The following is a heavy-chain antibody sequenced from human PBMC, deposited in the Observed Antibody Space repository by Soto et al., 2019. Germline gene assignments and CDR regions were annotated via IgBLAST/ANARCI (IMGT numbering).Heavy chain of an antibody. CDR1: GFTFSSYW. Sequence: PGGSLRLSCAASGFTFSSYWMSWVRQAPGKGLEWVDNIKQEGSEKYYVDSVKGRFTISRDNAKNSLYLQMNSLRAEDTAVYYCARDKGAPTICGVVIKDYYYYGMDVWGQGTTVTVSS. D-gene: IGHD3-3*01. V-gene: IGHV3-7*05. CDR2: IKQEGSEK. J-gene: IGHJ6*02. CDR3: ARDKGAPTICGVVIKDYYYYGMDV.